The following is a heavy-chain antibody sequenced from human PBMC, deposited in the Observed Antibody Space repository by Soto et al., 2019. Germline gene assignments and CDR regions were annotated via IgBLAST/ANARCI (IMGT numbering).Heavy chain of an antibody. CDR1: GGSITSSGYY. CDR3: ARGGGSTKVDY. CDR2: TSHSGRT. D-gene: IGHD2-2*01. V-gene: IGHV4-31*03. Sequence: QVQLQESGPGLVKPSQTLSLTCTVSGGSITSSGYYWSWIRQHPGEGLEWIGFTSHSGRTSYNPTLKGRVNLSVDPSSSRSSLNLRSVTAADTAVYYCARGGGSTKVDYWGQGTLVTVSP. J-gene: IGHJ4*02.